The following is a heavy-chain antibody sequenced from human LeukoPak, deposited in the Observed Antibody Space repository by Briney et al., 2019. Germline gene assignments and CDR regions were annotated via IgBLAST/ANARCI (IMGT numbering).Heavy chain of an antibody. CDR1: GFTFSDYE. D-gene: IGHD2-15*01. Sequence: GGSLRLSCAASGFTFSDYEMNWVREAPGKGLEWVSYISSSGRRIYYADSVKGRFTISRDNAQNSLYLQMDSLRADDTAIYYCAKGPRDPTEYCSRGTCSPTYDVWGQGTLVTVSS. CDR2: ISSSGRRI. CDR3: AKGPRDPTEYCSRGTCSPTYDV. J-gene: IGHJ4*02. V-gene: IGHV3-48*03.